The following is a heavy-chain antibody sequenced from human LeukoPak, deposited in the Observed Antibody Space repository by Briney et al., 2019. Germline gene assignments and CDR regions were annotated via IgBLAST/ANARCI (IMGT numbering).Heavy chain of an antibody. J-gene: IGHJ4*02. V-gene: IGHV1-2*02. CDR2: INPNSGGT. Sequence: ASVKVSCKASGYTFTGYYMHWVRQAPGQGLEWMGWINPNSGGTNYAQKFQGRVTMTRDTSISTAYMELSRLRSDDTAVYYCARGTIDSSGSSFAYWGQGTLVTVSS. CDR1: GYTFTGYY. D-gene: IGHD3-22*01. CDR3: ARGTIDSSGSSFAY.